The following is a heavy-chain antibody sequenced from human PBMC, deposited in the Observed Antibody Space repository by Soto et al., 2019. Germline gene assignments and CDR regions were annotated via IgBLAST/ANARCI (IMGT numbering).Heavy chain of an antibody. J-gene: IGHJ6*02. Sequence: QVQLVQSGAEVKKPGSSVKVSCKASGGTFSSYAIRWVRQAPGQGLEWMGGFIPICGTANYAQKFQGRVTITADESTSTAYMELSSLRSGDTAVYYCASCISTGYYYIGMDVWGQGTTVTVSS. CDR2: FIPICGTA. V-gene: IGHV1-69*12. CDR1: GGTFSSYA. D-gene: IGHD2-2*01. CDR3: ASCISTGYYYIGMDV.